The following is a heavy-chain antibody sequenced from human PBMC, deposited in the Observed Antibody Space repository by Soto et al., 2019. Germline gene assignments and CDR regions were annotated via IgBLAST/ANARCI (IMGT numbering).Heavy chain of an antibody. D-gene: IGHD3-10*01. V-gene: IGHV4-59*01. CDR3: ARASRFGELLYLGPYFDY. CDR1: GGSISSYY. CDR2: IYYSGST. J-gene: IGHJ4*02. Sequence: SETLSLTCTVSGGSISSYYWSWIRQPPGKGLEWIGYIYYSGSTNYNPSLKSRVTISIDTSKNQFSLKLSSVTAADTAVYYCARASRFGELLYLGPYFDYWGQGTLVTVSS.